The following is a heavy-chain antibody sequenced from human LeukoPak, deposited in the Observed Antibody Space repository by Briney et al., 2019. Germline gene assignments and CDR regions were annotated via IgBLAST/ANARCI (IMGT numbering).Heavy chain of an antibody. J-gene: IGHJ6*02. Sequence: SETLSLTCTVSGGSISSGGYYWSWIRQHPGKGLEWIGYIYYSGSTYYNPSLKSRVTISVDTSKNQFSLKLSSVTAADTAVYYCARVEGSSGWHQYYYYYGMDVWGQGTTVTVSS. CDR1: GGSISSGGYY. CDR3: ARVEGSSGWHQYYYYYGMDV. V-gene: IGHV4-31*03. CDR2: IYYSGST. D-gene: IGHD6-19*01.